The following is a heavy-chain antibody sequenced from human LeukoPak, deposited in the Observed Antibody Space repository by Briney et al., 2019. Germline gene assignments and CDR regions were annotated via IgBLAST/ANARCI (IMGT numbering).Heavy chain of an antibody. CDR1: GGSISSYY. V-gene: IGHV4-4*09. Sequence: PSETLSLTCTVSGGSISSYYWSWIRQPPGKGLEWIGYIYTSGSTNYNPSLKSRVTISVDTSKNQFSLKLSSVNAADTAVYYCARPIGDAFDIWGQGTMVTVSS. J-gene: IGHJ3*02. CDR2: IYTSGST. CDR3: ARPIGDAFDI.